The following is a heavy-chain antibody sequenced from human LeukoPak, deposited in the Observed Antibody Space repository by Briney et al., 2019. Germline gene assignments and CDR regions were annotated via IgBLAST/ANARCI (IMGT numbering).Heavy chain of an antibody. V-gene: IGHV4-59*01. D-gene: IGHD6-13*01. J-gene: IGHJ4*02. Sequence: KPSETLSLTCAVSGGSISTYYWSWIRQPPGKGLEWIGYIHYSGSSNYNPSLKSRVTISLDTSKNQFSLKLSSVTAADTAVYYCARGAAATYWGQGTLVTVSS. CDR1: GGSISTYY. CDR3: ARGAAATY. CDR2: IHYSGSS.